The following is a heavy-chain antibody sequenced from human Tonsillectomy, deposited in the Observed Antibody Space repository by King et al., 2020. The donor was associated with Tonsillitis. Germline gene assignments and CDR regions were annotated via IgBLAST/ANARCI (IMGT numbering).Heavy chain of an antibody. CDR3: ARDPLGAGRRSPAPLLD. V-gene: IGHV1-2*04. CDR1: GYTFTGYY. D-gene: IGHD7-27*01. CDR2: INPNSGGT. Sequence: QLVQSGAEMKRPGASVKVSCKASGYTFTGYYMHWVRQAPGQGLEWMGWINPNSGGTNYAQKFQGWVTMTRDTSISTAYMELSRLTSDDTAVYSCARDPLGAGRRSPAPLLDWGQGTLVTVSS. J-gene: IGHJ4*02.